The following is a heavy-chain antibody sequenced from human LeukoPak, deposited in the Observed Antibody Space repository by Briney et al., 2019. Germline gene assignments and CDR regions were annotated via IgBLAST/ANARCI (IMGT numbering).Heavy chain of an antibody. CDR2: ISSNGGST. CDR3: AKASGYCSSTSCYRVGLIGLFDY. J-gene: IGHJ4*02. Sequence: PGGSLRLSCAASGFTFSSYAMHWVRQAPGKGLEYVSAISSNGGSTYYANSVKGRFTISRDNSKNTLYLQMNSLRAEDTAVYYCAKASGYCSSTSCYRVGLIGLFDYWGQGTLVTVSS. V-gene: IGHV3-64*01. CDR1: GFTFSSYA. D-gene: IGHD2-2*02.